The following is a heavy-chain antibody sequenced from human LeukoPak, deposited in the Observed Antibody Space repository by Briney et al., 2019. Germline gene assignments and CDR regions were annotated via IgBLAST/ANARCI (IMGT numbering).Heavy chain of an antibody. V-gene: IGHV4-61*01. D-gene: IGHD5-18*01. Sequence: SETLSLTCTVSGGSVSSGSYYWSWIRQPPGKGLEWIGYIYYSGSTNYNPSLKSRVTISVDTSKNQFSLKLSSVTAADTAVYHRAREAMYSYGNNFDYWGQGTLVTVSS. J-gene: IGHJ4*02. CDR2: IYYSGST. CDR1: GGSVSSGSYY. CDR3: AREAMYSYGNNFDY.